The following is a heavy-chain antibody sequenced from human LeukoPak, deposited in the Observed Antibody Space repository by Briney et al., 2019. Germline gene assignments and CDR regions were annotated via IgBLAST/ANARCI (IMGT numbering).Heavy chain of an antibody. CDR3: AKGRITIFGVVESYYMDV. CDR2: STGTGYST. D-gene: IGHD3-3*01. Sequence: GGSLRLSCAASEFTFSNYAMSWVRQAPGKGLEWVSGSTGTGYSTYYADSVKGRFTISRDNSKNSLYLQMNSLRAEDTALYYCAKGRITIFGVVESYYMDVWGKGTTVTVSS. CDR1: EFTFSNYA. J-gene: IGHJ6*03. V-gene: IGHV3-23*01.